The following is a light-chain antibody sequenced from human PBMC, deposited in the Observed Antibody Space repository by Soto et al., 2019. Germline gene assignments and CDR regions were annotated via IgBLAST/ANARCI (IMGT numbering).Light chain of an antibody. CDR1: QSISRW. Sequence: DIQMTQSPSSLSASVGDSVIITCRASQSISRWLAWFEQEPGRAPKLLITEASNLEGGVPSRFSGSGYGTEFTLTINNVQPADFATYYCQQYHTSPWTFGQGTKVEI. V-gene: IGKV1-5*03. J-gene: IGKJ1*01. CDR3: QQYHTSPWT. CDR2: EAS.